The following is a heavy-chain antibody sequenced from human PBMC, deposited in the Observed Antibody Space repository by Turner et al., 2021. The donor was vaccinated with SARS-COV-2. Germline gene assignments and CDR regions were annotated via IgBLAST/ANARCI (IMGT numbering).Heavy chain of an antibody. CDR2: MNIKSGNT. V-gene: IGHV1-8*01. J-gene: IGHJ4*02. CDR3: ARGDCSGGSCYDLDY. Sequence: QVQLVQSGAEVKKPGASVNVSCKASGYTFPSYDINWVRQAAGQGLGWMGWMNIKSGNTAYAKEFQSRVNMTRNTSISTAYMELGGLRSEDTAVYYCARGDCSGGSCYDLDYWGQGTLVTVSS. CDR1: GYTFPSYD. D-gene: IGHD2-15*01.